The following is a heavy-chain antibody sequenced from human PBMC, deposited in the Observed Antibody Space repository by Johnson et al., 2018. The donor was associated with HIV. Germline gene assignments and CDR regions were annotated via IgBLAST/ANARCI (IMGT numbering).Heavy chain of an antibody. CDR3: ARGGYDSSGYYYVGEAFDI. CDR1: GFTFSSYW. V-gene: IGHV3-7*01. Sequence: VQLVESGGGLVQPGGSLRLSCAASGFTFSSYWMSWVRQAPGKGLEWVANIKQDGSEKYYVDSVKGRFTISRDNAKNSLYLQMNSLRAEDTDVYYWARGGYDSSGYYYVGEAFDIWGQGTMVTVSS. CDR2: IKQDGSEK. J-gene: IGHJ3*02. D-gene: IGHD3-22*01.